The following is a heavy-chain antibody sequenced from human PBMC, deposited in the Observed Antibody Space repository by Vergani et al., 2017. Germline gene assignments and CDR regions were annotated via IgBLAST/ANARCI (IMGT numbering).Heavy chain of an antibody. CDR3: ARVSPTPTGRIQLWKRIQNWFDP. Sequence: QVQLQQWGAGLLKPSETLSLTCAVYGGSFSGYYWSWIRQPPGKGLEWIGEINHSGSTNYNPSLKSRVTISVDTSKNQFSLKLSSVTAADTAVYDCARVSPTPTGRIQLWKRIQNWFDPWGQGTLVTVSS. CDR1: GGSFSGYY. J-gene: IGHJ5*02. D-gene: IGHD5-18*01. V-gene: IGHV4-34*01. CDR2: INHSGST.